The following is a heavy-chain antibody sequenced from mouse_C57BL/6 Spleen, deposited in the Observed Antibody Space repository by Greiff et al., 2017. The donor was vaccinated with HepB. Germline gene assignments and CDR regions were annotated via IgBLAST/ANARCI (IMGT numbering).Heavy chain of an antibody. CDR1: GFSLTSYG. D-gene: IGHD1-1*01. J-gene: IGHJ4*01. Sequence: VQLQQSGPGLVQPSQSLSITCTVSGFSLTSYGVHWVRQSPGKGLEWLGVIWSGGSTDYTAAFIYRLSISKDNSKSQVYFKMNSLQADDTAIYYCARAYGSSCYYAMDYWGQGTSVTVSS. V-gene: IGHV2-2*01. CDR3: ARAYGSSCYYAMDY. CDR2: IWSGGST.